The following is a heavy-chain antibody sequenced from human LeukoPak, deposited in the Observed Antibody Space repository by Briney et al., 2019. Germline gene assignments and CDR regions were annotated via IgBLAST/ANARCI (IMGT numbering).Heavy chain of an antibody. CDR3: AKDYYGSEY. Sequence: GGSLRLSCAASGFSFNNDGMSWVRQAPGKGVEWVSAISGSGVSTYYADFVKGRFTISRDNSKNTLYLQMNSLRAEDTAVYYCAKDYYGSEYWGQGTLVTVSS. V-gene: IGHV3-23*01. D-gene: IGHD3-10*01. J-gene: IGHJ4*02. CDR2: ISGSGVST. CDR1: GFSFNNDG.